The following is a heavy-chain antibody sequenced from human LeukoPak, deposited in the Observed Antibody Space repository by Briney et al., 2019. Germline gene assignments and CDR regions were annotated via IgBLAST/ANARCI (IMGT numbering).Heavy chain of an antibody. CDR2: IIPIFGTA. J-gene: IGHJ3*02. D-gene: IGHD6-19*01. CDR1: GGTFSSYA. V-gene: IGHV1-69*13. Sequence: SVKVSCKASGGTFSSYAISWVRQAPGEGLEWMGGIIPIFGTANYAQKFQGRVTITADESTSTAYMELSSLRSEDTAVYYCARGLIGGIAVAGPDAFDIWGQGTMVTVSS. CDR3: ARGLIGGIAVAGPDAFDI.